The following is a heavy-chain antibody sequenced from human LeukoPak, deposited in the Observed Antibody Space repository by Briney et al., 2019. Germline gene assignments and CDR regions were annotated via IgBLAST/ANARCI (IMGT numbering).Heavy chain of an antibody. J-gene: IGHJ4*02. Sequence: GSSVKVSCKASGGTFSSYAISWVRQAPGQGLEWMGRIIPILGIANYAQKFQGRVTITADKSTSTAYMELSSLRSEDTAVYYCASEDYGSGSYFYYWGQGAVVTVSS. D-gene: IGHD3-10*01. CDR2: IIPILGIA. CDR3: ASEDYGSGSYFYY. V-gene: IGHV1-69*04. CDR1: GGTFSSYA.